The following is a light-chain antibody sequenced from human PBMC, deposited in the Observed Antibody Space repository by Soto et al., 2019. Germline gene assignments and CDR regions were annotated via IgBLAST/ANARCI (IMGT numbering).Light chain of an antibody. Sequence: QSVLTQPPSVSGAPGQRVTISCTGSSSNIGAGYDVHWYQQLPGTAPKLLIYGNSNRPSGVPDRFSGSKSGTSASLAITGLQAEDEADYYCQSYDSSLSGSVVFGGGTNPTVL. CDR3: QSYDSSLSGSVV. CDR1: SSNIGAGYD. J-gene: IGLJ2*01. CDR2: GNS. V-gene: IGLV1-40*01.